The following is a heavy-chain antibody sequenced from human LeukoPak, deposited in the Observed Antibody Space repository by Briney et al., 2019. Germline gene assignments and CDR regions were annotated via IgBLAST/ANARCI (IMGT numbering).Heavy chain of an antibody. V-gene: IGHV1-8*03. CDR2: MNPNSGNR. CDR1: GYTFSSYD. J-gene: IGHJ4*02. Sequence: VASVKVSCKASGYTFSSYDINWVRQATGQGLEWMGWMNPNSGNRGYAQKFQGRVTITRNTSISTAYMELSSLRSEDTAVYYCARSTHSSGWDYWGQGTLVTVSS. D-gene: IGHD6-19*01. CDR3: ARSTHSSGWDY.